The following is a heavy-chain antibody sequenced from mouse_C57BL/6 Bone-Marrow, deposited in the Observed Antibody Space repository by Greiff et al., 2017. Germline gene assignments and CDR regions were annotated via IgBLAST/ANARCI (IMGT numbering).Heavy chain of an antibody. CDR1: GFNIKNTY. Sequence: EVQLQQSVAELVRPGASVKLSCTASGFNIKNTYMHWVKQRPEQGLEWIGRIAPANGNTTYAPKLQGKATITANTSSNTAYLQLSSRTSENTAIYYCAEGPSYYAMDYWGQGTSVTVSS. CDR2: IAPANGNT. CDR3: AEGPSYYAMDY. V-gene: IGHV14-3*01. J-gene: IGHJ4*01.